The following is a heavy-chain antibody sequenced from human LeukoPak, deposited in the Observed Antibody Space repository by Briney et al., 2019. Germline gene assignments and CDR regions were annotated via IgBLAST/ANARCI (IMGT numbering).Heavy chain of an antibody. D-gene: IGHD6-6*01. J-gene: IGHJ4*02. CDR3: ARAAGIAGRTTFDY. CDR1: GGSFSGYY. Sequence: PSETLSLTCGVYGGSFSGYYWTWIRQPPGKGLEWIGEINHSGTTNYNPSLRSRVTISLDTSRNQFSLKLSSVTAADTAVYYCARAAGIAGRTTFDYRGQGTLVTVSS. CDR2: INHSGTT. V-gene: IGHV4-34*01.